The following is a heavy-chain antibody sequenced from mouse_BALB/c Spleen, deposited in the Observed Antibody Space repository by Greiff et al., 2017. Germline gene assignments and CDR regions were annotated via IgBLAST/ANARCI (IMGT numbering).Heavy chain of an antibody. J-gene: IGHJ2*01. CDR1: GYTFTSYT. Sequence: QPQQSGAELARPGASVKMSCKASGYTFTSYTMHWVKQRPGQGPEWIGYINPSSGYTNYNQKFKDKATLTADKSSSTAYMQLSSLTSEDSAVYYCARGSGYFDYWGQGTTLTVSS. D-gene: IGHD4-1*01. CDR2: INPSSGYT. V-gene: IGHV1-4*01. CDR3: ARGSGYFDY.